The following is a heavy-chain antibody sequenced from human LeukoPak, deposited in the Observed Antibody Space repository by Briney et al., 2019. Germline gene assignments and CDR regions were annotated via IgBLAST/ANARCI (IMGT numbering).Heavy chain of an antibody. D-gene: IGHD3-10*01. CDR1: GFTFSTYW. V-gene: IGHV3-7*01. CDR2: VKHDGSEK. CDR3: ARGGATQCNY. Sequence: GGSLRLSCAAASGFTFSTYWMSWVRQAPGKGLEWVANVKHDGSEKSYVDSVKGRFTISRDNAKNSLYLQMNSLRAEDTAVYYCARGGATQCNYWGQGTLVTVSS. J-gene: IGHJ4*02.